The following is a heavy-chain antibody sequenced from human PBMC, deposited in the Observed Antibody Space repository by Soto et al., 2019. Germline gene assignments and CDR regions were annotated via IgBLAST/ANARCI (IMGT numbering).Heavy chain of an antibody. J-gene: IGHJ3*02. CDR2: ISGSGGST. V-gene: IGHV3-23*01. CDR1: GFTFSSYS. D-gene: IGHD3-22*01. Sequence: LRLSCAASGFTFSSYSMSWVRQAPGKGLEWVSAISGSGGSTYYADSVKGRFTISRDNSKNTLYLQMNSLRAEDTAVYYCAKVLITMIVVVIPDAFDIWGQGTMVTVSS. CDR3: AKVLITMIVVVIPDAFDI.